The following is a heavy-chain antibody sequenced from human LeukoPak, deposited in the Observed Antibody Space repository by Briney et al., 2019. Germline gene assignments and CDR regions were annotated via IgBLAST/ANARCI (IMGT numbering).Heavy chain of an antibody. V-gene: IGHV4-39*07. Sequence: SETLSLTCTVSSGSISTSNYYWGWVRQPPGKALEWIGNIFYSGSTYYSPSLKSRVTISVDTSKNQFSLKLSSVTAADTAVYYCARDRDGYSGSYALDYWGQGTLVTVSS. D-gene: IGHD1-26*01. CDR2: IFYSGST. CDR3: ARDRDGYSGSYALDY. CDR1: SGSISTSNYY. J-gene: IGHJ4*02.